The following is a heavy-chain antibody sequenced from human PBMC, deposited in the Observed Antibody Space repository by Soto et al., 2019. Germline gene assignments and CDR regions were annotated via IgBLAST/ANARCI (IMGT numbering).Heavy chain of an antibody. CDR1: GFIFRDYY. CDR2: ISGSGSGV. Sequence: PGWSLRLSCAASGFIFRDYYMSLIRQAPGKGPEWISYISGSGSGVSYADSVKGRFTISRDNAKNSLFLQINSLRGEDTAIYYCARDRRGQNYFESWGEGALVTVSS. V-gene: IGHV3-11*01. J-gene: IGHJ4*02. CDR3: ARDRRGQNYFES.